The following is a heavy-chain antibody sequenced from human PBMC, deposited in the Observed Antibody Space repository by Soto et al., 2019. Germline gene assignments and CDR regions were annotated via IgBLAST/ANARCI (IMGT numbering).Heavy chain of an antibody. CDR1: GYTFTGYY. J-gene: IGHJ3*02. CDR2: INPSSGGT. D-gene: IGHD6-19*01. Sequence: ASVKVSCKASGYTFTGYYMHWVRQAPGQGLEWMGWINPSSGGTNYAQKFQGWVTMTRDTSISTAYMGLSRLRSDDTAVYYCARAGTALGYSSCLPQDFAFDIWGQGTMVTVSS. V-gene: IGHV1-2*04. CDR3: ARAGTALGYSSCLPQDFAFDI.